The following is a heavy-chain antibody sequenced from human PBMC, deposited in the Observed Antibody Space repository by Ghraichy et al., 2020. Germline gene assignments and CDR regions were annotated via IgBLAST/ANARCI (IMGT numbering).Heavy chain of an antibody. Sequence: GGSLRLSCAASGFTFSGYVMNWVRQAPGKGLEWISHISSSGRTISYADSMKGRFTISRDSAKNSLYLQMHSLREEDTAVYYCARASTVVRYYYYHGLDVWGQGTTVTVSS. J-gene: IGHJ6*02. CDR3: ARASTVVRYYYYHGLDV. CDR1: GFTFSGYV. V-gene: IGHV3-48*02. CDR2: ISSSGRTI. D-gene: IGHD4-23*01.